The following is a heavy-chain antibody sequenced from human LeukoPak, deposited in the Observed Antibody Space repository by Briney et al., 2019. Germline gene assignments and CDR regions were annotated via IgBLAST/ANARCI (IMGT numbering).Heavy chain of an antibody. CDR2: ISGSGGST. CDR3: AKGSSFSAYYFDY. V-gene: IGHV3-23*01. J-gene: IGHJ4*02. CDR1: GFTFSSYA. D-gene: IGHD3-10*01. Sequence: LPGGSLRLSCAASGFTFSSYAMSWVRQAPGKGLEWVSAISGSGGSTYYADSVKGRFTIFRDNSKNTLYLQMNSLRAEDTAVYYCAKGSSFSAYYFDYWGQGTLVTVSS.